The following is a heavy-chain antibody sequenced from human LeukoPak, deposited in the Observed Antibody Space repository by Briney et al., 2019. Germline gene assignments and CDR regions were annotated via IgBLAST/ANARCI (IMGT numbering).Heavy chain of an antibody. Sequence: PGGSLRLSCAASGFTFSNYWMSWVRQTPGKGLEWVANIKQDGSEKYYVDSVKGRFTISRDNAKNSLYLQMNSLRAEDTAVYYCARGDDSGYYDYFDYWGQGALVTVSS. J-gene: IGHJ4*02. CDR3: ARGDDSGYYDYFDY. CDR2: IKQDGSEK. V-gene: IGHV3-7*03. D-gene: IGHD3-22*01. CDR1: GFTFSNYW.